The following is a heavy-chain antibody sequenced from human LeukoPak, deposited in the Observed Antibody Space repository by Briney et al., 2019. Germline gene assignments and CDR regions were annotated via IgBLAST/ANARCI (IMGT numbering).Heavy chain of an antibody. CDR1: GFTFDDYA. Sequence: PGGSLRLSCAASGFTFDDYAMHWVRQAPGKGLEWVSGISWNSGSIGYADSVKGRFTISRDNAKNSLYLQMNSLRAEDTALYYCAKDKPRTWQGIAASPGAFDIWGQGTMVTVSS. CDR3: AKDKPRTWQGIAASPGAFDI. D-gene: IGHD6-13*01. V-gene: IGHV3-9*01. CDR2: ISWNSGSI. J-gene: IGHJ3*02.